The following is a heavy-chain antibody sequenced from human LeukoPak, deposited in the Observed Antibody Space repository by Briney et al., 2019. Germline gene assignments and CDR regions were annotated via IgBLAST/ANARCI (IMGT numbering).Heavy chain of an antibody. V-gene: IGHV3-72*01. J-gene: IGHJ4*02. CDR2: SATTKPNSCTT. Sequence: PGGSLRLSCAGAGFSIADHHMDWVRQAPGTGLEWIGRSATTKPNSCTTQYAASVRGRFTISRDDSQNSLYLHLNSLKTEDTAVYYCVRVVTTRSGWYHFDNWGLGTLVTVSS. CDR1: GFSIADHH. CDR3: VRVVTTRSGWYHFDN. D-gene: IGHD6-13*01.